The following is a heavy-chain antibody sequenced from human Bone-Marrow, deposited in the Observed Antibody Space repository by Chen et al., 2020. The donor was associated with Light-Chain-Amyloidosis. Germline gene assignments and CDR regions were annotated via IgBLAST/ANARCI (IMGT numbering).Heavy chain of an antibody. CDR1: GFTVSSNY. D-gene: IGHD3-10*01. V-gene: IGHV3-53*02. Sequence: EVQLVETGGRLIQPGGSLRLSCAASGFTVSSNYMSWVRQAPGKGLEWVAVIYNSGKTYYTDSVKGRFTVSRDNSKNTLYLQMNSLRAEDTAVYFCTRKGGYFDFWGQGSLVTVSS. CDR2: IYNSGKT. CDR3: TRKGGYFDF. J-gene: IGHJ4*02.